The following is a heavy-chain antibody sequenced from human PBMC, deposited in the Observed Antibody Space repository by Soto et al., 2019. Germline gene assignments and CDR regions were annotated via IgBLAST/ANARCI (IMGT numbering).Heavy chain of an antibody. J-gene: IGHJ6*02. CDR2: IRTITNTYAT. CDR1: GFSFSGSA. V-gene: IGHV3-73*02. D-gene: IGHD1-1*01. Sequence: EVQLVESGGALVQPGGSLKLSCAASGFSFSGSAMHWVRRASGGGLEWVGHIRTITNTYATAYAASVKGRFTISRDDSKSTAYLQMDSLKTEDAATYYCTRKLNDYYSSGMDVWGQGTTVTVSS. CDR3: TRKLNDYYSSGMDV.